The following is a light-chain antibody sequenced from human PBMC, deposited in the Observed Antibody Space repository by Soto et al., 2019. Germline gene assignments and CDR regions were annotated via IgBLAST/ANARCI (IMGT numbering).Light chain of an antibody. CDR2: LGS. CDR1: QSLLHSNGYKY. J-gene: IGKJ1*01. Sequence: DIVMTQSPLSLPVTPGEPASISCRSSQSLLHSNGYKYLDWYLQKPGQSPQLLIYLGSNRASGVPDRFSASGSGTDFTLKISRVEAEDVGVYYCMQALQTPRTFGQGTKVEIK. CDR3: MQALQTPRT. V-gene: IGKV2-28*01.